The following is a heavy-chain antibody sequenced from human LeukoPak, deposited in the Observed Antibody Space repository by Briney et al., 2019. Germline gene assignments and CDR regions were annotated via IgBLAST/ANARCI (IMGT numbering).Heavy chain of an antibody. CDR3: ARAGGPGTVDY. V-gene: IGHV3-7*03. CDR2: INHDGRET. D-gene: IGHD1-26*01. CDR1: GFTFSDYW. J-gene: IGHJ4*02. Sequence: PGGSLRLSCEASGFTFSDYWMSWVRPAPGKGLEWVANINHDGRETYYVDSVKGRFTISRDNAKNSLFLQMNSLRVEDTAVYYCARAGGPGTVDYWGQGTLLTVSS.